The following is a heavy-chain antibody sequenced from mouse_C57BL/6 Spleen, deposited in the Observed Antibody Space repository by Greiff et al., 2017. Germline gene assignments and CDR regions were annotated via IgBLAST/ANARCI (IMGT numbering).Heavy chain of an antibody. V-gene: IGHV14-1*01. CDR2: IDPEDGAT. CDR1: GFNIKDYY. J-gene: IGHJ4*01. CDR3: TTGVLGGYAMDY. D-gene: IGHD3-1*01. Sequence: EVQRVESGAELVRPGASVKLSCTASGFNIKDYYMHWVKQRPEQGLEWIGRIDPEDGATEYAPKFQGKATMTADTSSNTAYLQLSSLTSEDTAVYYCTTGVLGGYAMDYWGQGTSVTVSS.